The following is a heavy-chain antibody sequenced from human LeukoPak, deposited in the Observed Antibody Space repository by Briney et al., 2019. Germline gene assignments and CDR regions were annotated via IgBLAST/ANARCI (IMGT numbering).Heavy chain of an antibody. J-gene: IGHJ4*02. CDR2: ISAYNGNT. D-gene: IGHD3-16*02. Sequence: GASVKVSCKASGYTFTSYGISWVRQAPGQGLEWMGWISAYNGNTNYAQKLQGRVTMTTDTSTSTAYMELRSLRSDDTAVYYCARVGDYVWGSYRYPIDYWGQGTMVTVSS. CDR1: GYTFTSYG. V-gene: IGHV1-18*01. CDR3: ARVGDYVWGSYRYPIDY.